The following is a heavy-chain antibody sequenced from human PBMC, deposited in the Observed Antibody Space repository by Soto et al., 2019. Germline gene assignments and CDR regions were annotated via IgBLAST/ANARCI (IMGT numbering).Heavy chain of an antibody. V-gene: IGHV1-69*01. CDR3: ARDSGAKLSSS. CDR2: IVPIYRTA. CDR1: GGTFSSYR. J-gene: IGHJ4*02. Sequence: QVQLVQSGAEVKKPGSSVKVSCKASGGTFSSYRINWVRQAPGQGLEWVGGIVPIYRTADYAQKFQDRVTITADESARTAYMELRSLKSQDTVVYYCARDSGAKLSSSWGQGTLVTVSS. D-gene: IGHD6-13*01.